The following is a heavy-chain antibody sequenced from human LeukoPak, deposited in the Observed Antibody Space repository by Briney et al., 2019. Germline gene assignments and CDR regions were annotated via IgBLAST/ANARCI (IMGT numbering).Heavy chain of an antibody. CDR1: GFTFDAFG. D-gene: IGHD7-27*01. V-gene: IGHV3-20*04. Sequence: PGGSLRLSCAASGFTFDAFGMTWVRQAPGRGLEWVSAIRGDAGSIGYADSVKGRFTISRDNAKNSLYLQMNSLRVEDTALYYCARVWAWGSGNYFDNWGQGTLVTVSS. CDR2: IRGDAGSI. J-gene: IGHJ4*02. CDR3: ARVWAWGSGNYFDN.